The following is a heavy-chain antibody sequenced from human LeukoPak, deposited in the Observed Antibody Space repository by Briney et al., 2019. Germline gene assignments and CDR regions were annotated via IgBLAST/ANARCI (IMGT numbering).Heavy chain of an antibody. CDR3: ARDGRGFGESGFDI. D-gene: IGHD3-10*01. CDR1: GGSISSGGYY. J-gene: IGHJ3*02. CDR2: IYYSGST. Sequence: SETLSLTCTVSGGSISSGGYYWSWIRQHPGKGRGWIGYIYYSGSTYYNPSLKSRVTISVDTSKNQFSLKLSSVTAADTAVYYCARDGRGFGESGFDIWGQGTMVTVSS. V-gene: IGHV4-31*03.